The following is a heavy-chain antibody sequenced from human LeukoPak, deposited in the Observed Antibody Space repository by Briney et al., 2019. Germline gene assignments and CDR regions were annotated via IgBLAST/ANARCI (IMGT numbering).Heavy chain of an antibody. J-gene: IGHJ3*02. D-gene: IGHD3-22*01. V-gene: IGHV4-59*08. CDR1: GGSISSYY. CDR3: ARGGYYYDSSGYYYRAFDI. CDR2: IYYSGST. Sequence: SETLSLTCTVSGGSISSYYWSWIRRPPGKGVEWIGYIYYSGSTNYNPSLKSRVTISVDTSKNQFSLKLSSVTAADTAVYYCARGGYYYDSSGYYYRAFDIWGQGTMVTVSS.